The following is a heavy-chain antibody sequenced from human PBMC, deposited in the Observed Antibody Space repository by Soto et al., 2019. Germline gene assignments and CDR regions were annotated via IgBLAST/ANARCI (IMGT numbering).Heavy chain of an antibody. CDR3: ARDVETSMDGLNYFDP. CDR1: GFTFSSYT. D-gene: IGHD5-18*01. J-gene: IGHJ5*02. CDR2: ISSSGSYI. Sequence: PGGSLRLSCAASGFTFSSYTMNWVRQAPGKGLEWVSSISSSGSYIHYADSVKGRLTISRDNAKNSLFLQMDSLRAEDTAVYYCARDVETSMDGLNYFDPWGQGTLVTVSS. V-gene: IGHV3-21*01.